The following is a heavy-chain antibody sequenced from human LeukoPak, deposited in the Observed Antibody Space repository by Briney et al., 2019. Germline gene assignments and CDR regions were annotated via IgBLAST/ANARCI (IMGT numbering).Heavy chain of an antibody. Sequence: GASVKVSCKASRYTFTGYYMHWVRQAPGQGLEWMGWINPNSGVTDYAQNFQGRVTMTRDTSISTAYMELSSLRSDDTAVYYCARDHSGYDWCPYYWGQGTLVTISS. CDR1: RYTFTGYY. CDR3: ARDHSGYDWCPYY. J-gene: IGHJ4*02. CDR2: INPNSGVT. D-gene: IGHD5-12*01. V-gene: IGHV1-2*02.